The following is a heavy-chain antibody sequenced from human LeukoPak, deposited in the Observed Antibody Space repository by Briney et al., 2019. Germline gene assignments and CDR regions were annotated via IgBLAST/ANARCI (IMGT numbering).Heavy chain of an antibody. CDR1: GFTFSDYY. J-gene: IGHJ4*02. Sequence: PGGSPRLSCAASGFTFSDYYMSWIRQAPGKGLEWVSYISSSSSYTNYADSVKGRFTISRDNAKNSLYLQMNSLRAEDTAVCYCARYCSSTSCYDYWGQGTLVTVSS. CDR2: ISSSSSYT. CDR3: ARYCSSTSCYDY. V-gene: IGHV3-11*03. D-gene: IGHD2-2*01.